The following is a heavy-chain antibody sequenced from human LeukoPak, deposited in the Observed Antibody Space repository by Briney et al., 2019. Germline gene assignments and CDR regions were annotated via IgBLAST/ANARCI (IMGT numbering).Heavy chain of an antibody. CDR1: DGSISSSSYY. V-gene: IGHV4-39*01. CDR2: IYYSGST. Sequence: PSETLSLTCTVSDGSISSSSYYWGWIRQPPGKGLEWIGSIYYSGSTYYNSSLKSRVTISVDTSKNQFSLKLSSVTAADTAVYYCARHLGRLWVSSGSYFYYFDYWGQGTLVTVSS. CDR3: ARHLGRLWVSSGSYFYYFDY. D-gene: IGHD1-26*01. J-gene: IGHJ4*02.